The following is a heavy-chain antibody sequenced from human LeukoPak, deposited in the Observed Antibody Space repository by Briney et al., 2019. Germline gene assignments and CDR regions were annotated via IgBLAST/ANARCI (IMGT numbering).Heavy chain of an antibody. V-gene: IGHV3-7*01. CDR2: IKQDGREK. CDR1: RFTASDYD. D-gene: IGHD4-17*01. Sequence: GGSLRLSSASSRFTASDYDINWVPQAPGKGLEWGANIKQDGREKYYVDSVKGRFTISRDNAKNSLYLQMNSLRAEDTAVYYCERDLAPVTTYSPFDYWGQGPLVTVSS. J-gene: IGHJ4*02. CDR3: ERDLAPVTTYSPFDY.